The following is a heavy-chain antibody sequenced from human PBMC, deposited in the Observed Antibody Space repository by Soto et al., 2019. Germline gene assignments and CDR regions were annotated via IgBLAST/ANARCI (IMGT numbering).Heavy chain of an antibody. Sequence: GESLKISCKGSGYSFTSYWIGWVRQMPGKGLEWMGIIYPGDSDTRYSPSFQGQVTISADKSISTAYLQWSSLRASDTAMYCCARAYSSSSVGVDYWGQGTLVTVS. D-gene: IGHD6-6*01. CDR2: IYPGDSDT. V-gene: IGHV5-51*01. J-gene: IGHJ4*02. CDR1: GYSFTSYW. CDR3: ARAYSSSSVGVDY.